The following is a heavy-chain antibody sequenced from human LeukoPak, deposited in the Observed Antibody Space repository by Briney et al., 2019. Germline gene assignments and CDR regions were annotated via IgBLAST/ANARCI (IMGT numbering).Heavy chain of an antibody. CDR2: IIPILGIA. Sequence: GASVKVSCKASGGTFSSYTISWVRQAPGQGLEWMGRIIPILGIANYAQKFQGRVTITADKSTSTAYMELSSLRSEDTAVYYCARDHRASTLTIFGVVPIWGQGTLVTVSS. D-gene: IGHD3-3*01. J-gene: IGHJ4*02. CDR3: ARDHRASTLTIFGVVPI. V-gene: IGHV1-69*04. CDR1: GGTFSSYT.